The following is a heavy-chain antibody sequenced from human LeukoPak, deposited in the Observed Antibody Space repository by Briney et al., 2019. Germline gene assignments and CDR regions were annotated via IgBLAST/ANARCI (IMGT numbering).Heavy chain of an antibody. V-gene: IGHV3-53*05. CDR2: IYSGGST. CDR1: GFTVSSNH. Sequence: PGGSLRLSCAASGFTVSSNHMSWVRQAPGKGLEWVSVIYSGGSTYYADSVKGRFTISRDNAKNSLYLQMNSLRAEDTAFYYCAKFPLGWGQGTLVIVSP. D-gene: IGHD2-21*01. J-gene: IGHJ4*02. CDR3: AKFPLG.